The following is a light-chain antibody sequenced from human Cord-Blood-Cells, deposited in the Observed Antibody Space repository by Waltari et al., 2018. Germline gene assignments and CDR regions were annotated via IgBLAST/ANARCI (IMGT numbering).Light chain of an antibody. CDR2: AAS. CDR1: QSISSY. Sequence: DIQMTQSPSSLSASVGDRVTITCRASQSISSYLNWYQQKPGKAPKLLIYAASSLQSGVPSKFSCSGSGTDFTLTISRLQPGDFATYYCQQSYSTLWTFGQGNKVEIK. V-gene: IGKV1-39*01. CDR3: QQSYSTLWT. J-gene: IGKJ1*01.